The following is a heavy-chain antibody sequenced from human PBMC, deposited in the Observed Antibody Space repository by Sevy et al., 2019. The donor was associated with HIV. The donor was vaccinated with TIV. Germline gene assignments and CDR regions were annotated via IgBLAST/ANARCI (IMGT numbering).Heavy chain of an antibody. V-gene: IGHV3-72*01. CDR1: GFTFSDHY. J-gene: IGHJ4*02. D-gene: IGHD6-13*01. Sequence: GGSLRLSCAASGFTFSDHYMEWVRQAPGKGLEWVGRIRNKADSYTTEYAASVKGRFTISRADSTNSLYLLMNSLKTEDTAVYYCATHAGIAAAGRVFDYWGQGTLVTVSS. CDR2: IRNKADSYTT. CDR3: ATHAGIAAAGRVFDY.